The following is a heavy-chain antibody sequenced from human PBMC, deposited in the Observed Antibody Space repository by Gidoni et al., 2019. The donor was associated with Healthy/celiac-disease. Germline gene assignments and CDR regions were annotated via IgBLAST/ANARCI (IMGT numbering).Heavy chain of an antibody. CDR3: ARDHRRFCSGGSCSGDY. V-gene: IGHV3-33*01. CDR1: GFTFSSYG. Sequence: QVQLVESGGGVVQPGRSLRLSCAASGFTFSSYGMHWVRQAPGKGLEWVAVIWYDGSNKYYADSVKGRFTISRDNSKNTLYLQMNSLRAEDTAVYYCARDHRRFCSGGSCSGDYWGQGTLVTVSS. D-gene: IGHD2-15*01. CDR2: IWYDGSNK. J-gene: IGHJ4*02.